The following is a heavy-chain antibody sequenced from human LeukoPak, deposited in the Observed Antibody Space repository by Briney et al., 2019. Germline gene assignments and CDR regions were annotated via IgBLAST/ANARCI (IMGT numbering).Heavy chain of an antibody. CDR2: IYYSGST. CDR3: ARDYGSGNSQISDY. CDR1: GGSISSYY. Sequence: SETLSLTCTVSGGSISSYYWSWIRQPPGKGLEWIGYIYYSGSTNYNPSLKSRVTISVDTSKNQFSLKLSSVTAADTAIYYCARDYGSGNSQISDYWGQGTLVTVSS. D-gene: IGHD3-10*01. V-gene: IGHV4-59*01. J-gene: IGHJ4*02.